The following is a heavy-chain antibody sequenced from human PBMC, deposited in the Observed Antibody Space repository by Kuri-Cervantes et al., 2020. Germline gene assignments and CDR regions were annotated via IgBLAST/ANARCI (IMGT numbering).Heavy chain of an antibody. Sequence: GGSLRLSCAASGSCIGDYAMHWVRQIPGQGLQWVAGITWNSGYIVYAESVRGRFTISRDNAKNSLYLQMNSLRAEDTALYYCAKTAGSGTYLSGGYGMDVWGQGTTVTVSS. CDR1: GSCIGDYA. CDR2: ITWNSGYI. D-gene: IGHD3-10*01. CDR3: AKTAGSGTYLSGGYGMDV. V-gene: IGHV3-9*01. J-gene: IGHJ6*02.